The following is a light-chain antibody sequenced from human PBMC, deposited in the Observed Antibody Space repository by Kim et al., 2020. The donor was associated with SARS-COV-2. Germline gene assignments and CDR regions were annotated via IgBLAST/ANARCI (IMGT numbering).Light chain of an antibody. J-gene: IGLJ3*02. CDR1: TGSVPSRYY. V-gene: IGLV7-43*01. Sequence: PGGPVSITCASSTGSVPSRYYPNWFQQNPGQAPSALIYSTTNRQSWSPARFSGSLLGGKAALTLAAVQPDDGAVYYCLLYYSDTWVFGGGTQLTVL. CDR2: STT. CDR3: LLYYSDTWV.